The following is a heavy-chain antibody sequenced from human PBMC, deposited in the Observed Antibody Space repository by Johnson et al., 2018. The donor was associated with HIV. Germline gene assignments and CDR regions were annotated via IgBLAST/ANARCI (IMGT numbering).Heavy chain of an antibody. J-gene: IGHJ3*02. V-gene: IGHV3-30-3*01. CDR3: ARAGQRYTLTTRPGSFDI. CDR1: GFAFSTYA. CDR2: ISYHGSDK. D-gene: IGHD1-1*01. Sequence: QVQLVESGGGVVQPGRSLTLSCAPSGFAFSTYAMHWVRQAPGKGLEWVAVISYHGSDKIYADSVKGRFTISRDNSKNTLYLQMNSLRAQDTAVYYCARAGQRYTLTTRPGSFDIWGQGTMVTVSS.